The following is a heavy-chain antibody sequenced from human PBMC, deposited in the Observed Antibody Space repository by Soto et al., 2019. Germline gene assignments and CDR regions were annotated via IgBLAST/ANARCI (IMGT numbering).Heavy chain of an antibody. V-gene: IGHV6-1*01. J-gene: IGHJ3*02. CDR2: TYYRSKWYN. D-gene: IGHD6-19*01. CDR3: ARVAWLAVAGGRGNAFDI. Sequence: SQTLSLTCAISGDSVSSNSAAWNWIRQSPSRGLEWLGRTYYRSKWYNDYAVSVKSRITINPDTSKNQFSLQLNSVTPEDTAVYYCARVAWLAVAGGRGNAFDIWGQGTMVTVSS. CDR1: GDSVSSNSAA.